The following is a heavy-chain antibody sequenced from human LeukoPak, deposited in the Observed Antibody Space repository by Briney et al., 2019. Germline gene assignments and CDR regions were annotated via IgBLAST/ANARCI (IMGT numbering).Heavy chain of an antibody. J-gene: IGHJ4*02. V-gene: IGHV3-21*01. CDR2: ISSSSSYI. Sequence: GGPLRLSCAASGFTFSSYSMNWVRQAPGKGLEWVSSISSSSSYIYYADSVKGRFTISRDNAKNSLYLQMNSLRAEDTAVYYCARVRSSWYYFDYWGQGTLVTVSS. CDR1: GFTFSSYS. CDR3: ARVRSSWYYFDY. D-gene: IGHD6-13*01.